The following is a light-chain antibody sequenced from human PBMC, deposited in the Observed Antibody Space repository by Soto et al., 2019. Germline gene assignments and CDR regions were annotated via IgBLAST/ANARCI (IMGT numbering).Light chain of an antibody. CDR3: HQRQRWPRT. V-gene: IGKV1-5*03. J-gene: IGKJ1*01. CDR1: QTISSW. CDR2: KAS. Sequence: DIQMTQSPSTLSGSVGYRVTITCRASQTISSWLAWYQQKPGKAPKLLIYKASTLKSGVPSRFSGSGSGTDFTLTITSLEPEDFAFYYCHQRQRWPRTFGQGTKGDIK.